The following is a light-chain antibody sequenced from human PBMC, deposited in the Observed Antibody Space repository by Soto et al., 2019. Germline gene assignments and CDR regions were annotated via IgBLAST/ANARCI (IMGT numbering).Light chain of an antibody. J-gene: IGKJ1*01. CDR3: QQSYSTPWT. Sequence: DIQVTQSPSSLSGSVGNRVTIACRASQSVSSYLNWYQQKQGKAPKLLIYAASDLQSGVPSRFSGSGSGTDFTLTISSIQPEDVAIYFCQQSYSTPWTFGQGTTVEIK. CDR1: QSVSSY. V-gene: IGKV1-39*01. CDR2: AAS.